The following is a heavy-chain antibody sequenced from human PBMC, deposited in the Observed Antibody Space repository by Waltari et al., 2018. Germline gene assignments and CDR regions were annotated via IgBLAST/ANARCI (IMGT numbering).Heavy chain of an antibody. CDR2: AYYTGRT. D-gene: IGHD3-9*01. V-gene: IGHV4-59*11. CDR1: GYSINNHH. J-gene: IGHJ3*02. Sequence: QVQLQESGPGLVKPSETLSLTCAVSGYSINNHHWAWIRQPPGKGLEWIGYAYYTGRTNYNPSLRSRLTISVDTSKNQFSLNLNSVTAADTAVYYCARDLGGFNHFDWFLSIWGPGTMVTVSS. CDR3: ARDLGGFNHFDWFLSI.